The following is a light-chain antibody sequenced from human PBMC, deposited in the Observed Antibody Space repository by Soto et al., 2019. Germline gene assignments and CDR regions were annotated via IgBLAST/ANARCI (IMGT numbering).Light chain of an antibody. V-gene: IGLV2-14*03. Sequence: QSVLTQPASVFGSPGQSITFSCTGTSSDVGGYNFVSWYQQHPGKAPKLMIYEVSSRPSGVSNRFSGSKSGNTASLTISGLQPEDEADYYRSSYTTSTTVVFGTGTKLTVL. CDR3: SSYTTSTTVV. CDR1: SSDVGGYNF. J-gene: IGLJ1*01. CDR2: EVS.